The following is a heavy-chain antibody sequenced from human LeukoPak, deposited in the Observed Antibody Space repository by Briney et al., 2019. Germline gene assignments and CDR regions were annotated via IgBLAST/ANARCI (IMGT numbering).Heavy chain of an antibody. CDR1: GFTFRNYL. V-gene: IGHV3-48*01. CDR2: ISSTGGTI. CDR3: ARGIQHLADYFDY. Sequence: QPGGSLRLSCAASGFTFRNYLMNWVRQAPGKGLEWVSFISSTGGTIYYANSVKGRFTVSRDNGKNSLLLQMNSLRAEDTAVYYCARGIQHLADYFDYWGQGALVTVSS. J-gene: IGHJ4*02.